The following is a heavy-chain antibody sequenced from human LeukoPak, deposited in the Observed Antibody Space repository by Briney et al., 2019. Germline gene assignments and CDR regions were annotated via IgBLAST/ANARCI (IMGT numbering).Heavy chain of an antibody. CDR1: GGTFSSYA. V-gene: IGHV1-69*13. CDR3: ATYYDSSGYLDY. D-gene: IGHD3-22*01. J-gene: IGHJ4*02. Sequence: PEASVKVSCKASGGTFSSYAISWVRQAPGQGLEWMGGIIPIFGTANYAQKFQGRVTITADESTSTAYMELSSLRSEDTAVYYCATYYDSSGYLDYWGQGTLVTVSS. CDR2: IIPIFGTA.